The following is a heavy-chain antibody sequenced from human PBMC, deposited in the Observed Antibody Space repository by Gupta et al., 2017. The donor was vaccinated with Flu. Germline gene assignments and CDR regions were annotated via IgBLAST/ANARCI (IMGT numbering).Heavy chain of an antibody. CDR1: GSTFSRYA. Sequence: QVPLVQSGAEVKTPGSSVKVSCKASGSTFSRYALRWVRQAPGQGLEWIGGIIPIFGTANYAQKFQGKVTITADESTSTAYRELSSLRSEDTAVYYCAKEMGGPSPHYYYGMDVWGQGTTVTVSS. J-gene: IGHJ6*02. CDR2: IIPIFGTA. D-gene: IGHD2-15*01. CDR3: AKEMGGPSPHYYYGMDV. V-gene: IGHV1-69*01.